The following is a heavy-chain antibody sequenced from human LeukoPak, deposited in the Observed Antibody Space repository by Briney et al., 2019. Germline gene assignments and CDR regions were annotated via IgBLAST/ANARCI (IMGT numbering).Heavy chain of an antibody. J-gene: IGHJ2*01. CDR2: MDLNTGKT. CDR3: TRGRSSCPPSWYFDL. D-gene: IGHD6-13*01. CDR1: GYTFSNYD. V-gene: IGHV1-8*03. Sequence: GASVKVSCTASGYTFSNYDINRVRQATGQGLEWVGWMDLNTGKTGYAQRFQGRVTITKNISISTAYIEVSSLRSEDTAVYFCTRGRSSCPPSWYFDLWGRGTLVTVSS.